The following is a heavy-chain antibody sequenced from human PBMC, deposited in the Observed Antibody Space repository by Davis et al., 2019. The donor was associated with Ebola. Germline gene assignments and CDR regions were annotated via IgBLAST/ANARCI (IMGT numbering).Heavy chain of an antibody. Sequence: GESLKISCAASGFTFSSYWMSWVRQAPGKGLEWVANIKQDGSEKYYVDTVKGRFTISRDNAKNSLYLQMNSLRAEDTAVYYCARDTTPTTVVTLFSYYGMDVWGQGTTVTVSS. V-gene: IGHV3-7*03. CDR2: IKQDGSEK. CDR3: ARDTTPTTVVTLFSYYGMDV. CDR1: GFTFSSYW. J-gene: IGHJ6*02. D-gene: IGHD4-23*01.